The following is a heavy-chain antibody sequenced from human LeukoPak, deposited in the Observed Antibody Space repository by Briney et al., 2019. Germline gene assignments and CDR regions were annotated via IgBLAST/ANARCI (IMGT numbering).Heavy chain of an antibody. Sequence: PGGSLRLSCKASGFTFSSYAMSWVRQAPGQGREWGSAISGSGGSTYYADSVKARFNISRDNSKNTLYLQMNSLRAEDTAVYYCAKVRARVQESLFDYWGQGTLVTVSS. CDR2: ISGSGGST. J-gene: IGHJ4*02. CDR3: AKVRARVQESLFDY. V-gene: IGHV3-23*01. D-gene: IGHD3-10*01. CDR1: GFTFSSYA.